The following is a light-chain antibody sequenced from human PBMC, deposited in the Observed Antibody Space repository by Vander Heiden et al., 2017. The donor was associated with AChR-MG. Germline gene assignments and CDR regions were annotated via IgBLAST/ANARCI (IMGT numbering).Light chain of an antibody. V-gene: IGKV3-15*01. CDR2: GAS. CDR1: QSVSSN. J-gene: IGKJ1*01. Sequence: EIVMTQSPATLSVSPGERATLSCRASQSVSSNLAWYQQKPSQAPRLLIYGASTRATGIPARFSGSGSGTEFTLTISSLQSEDFAVYYCQQYNNWVWTFGQGTKVEIK. CDR3: QQYNNWVWT.